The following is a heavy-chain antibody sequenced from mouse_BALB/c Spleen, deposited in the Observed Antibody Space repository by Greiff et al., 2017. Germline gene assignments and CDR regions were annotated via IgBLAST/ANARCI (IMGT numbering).Heavy chain of an antibody. CDR2: INPGSGGT. Sequence: VKLQQSGAELVRPGTSVKVSCKASGYAFTNYLIEWVKQRPGQGLEWIGVINPGSGGTNYNEKFKGKATLTADKSSSTAYMQLSSLTSDDSAVYFCARRGYGNRFAYWGQGTLVTVSA. CDR3: ARRGYGNRFAY. CDR1: GYAFTNYL. J-gene: IGHJ3*01. V-gene: IGHV1-54*01. D-gene: IGHD2-10*02.